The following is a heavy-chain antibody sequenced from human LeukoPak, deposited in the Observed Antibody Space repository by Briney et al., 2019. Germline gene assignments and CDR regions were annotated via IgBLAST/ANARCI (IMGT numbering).Heavy chain of an antibody. D-gene: IGHD6-19*01. CDR3: ARAPYQGPWQWLVKHFDY. Sequence: PGGSLRLSCAASGFTFSSYWMSWVRQAPGKGLEWVANIKQDGSEKYYVDSVKGRFTISRDNAKNSLYLQMNSLRAEDTAVYYCARAPYQGPWQWLVKHFDYWGQGTLVTVSS. V-gene: IGHV3-7*01. CDR1: GFTFSSYW. J-gene: IGHJ4*02. CDR2: IKQDGSEK.